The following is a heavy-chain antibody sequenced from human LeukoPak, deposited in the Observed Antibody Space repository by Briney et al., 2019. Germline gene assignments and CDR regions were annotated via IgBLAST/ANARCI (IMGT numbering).Heavy chain of an antibody. J-gene: IGHJ4*02. V-gene: IGHV4-59*08. CDR3: ARHNIAYGRIYYLDY. D-gene: IGHD4-17*01. CDR2: IHYSGST. CDR1: GGSISSYY. Sequence: SETLSLTCTVSGGSISSYYWSWIRQPPGKGLEWIGYIHYSGSTNYNPSLQSRVTISVDTSKNQFSLRLNSVTAADTAVFYCARHNIAYGRIYYLDYWGQGTLVTVSS.